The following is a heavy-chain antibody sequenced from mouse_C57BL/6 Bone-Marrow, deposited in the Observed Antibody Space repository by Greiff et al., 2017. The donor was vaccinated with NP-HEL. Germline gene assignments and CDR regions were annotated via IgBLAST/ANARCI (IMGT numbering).Heavy chain of an antibody. D-gene: IGHD2-5*01. CDR2: ISYDGSN. CDR1: GYSITSGYY. CDR3: AREEAGYSNYFDY. Sequence: VQLQQSGPGLVKPSQSLSLTCSVTGYSITSGYYWNWIRQFPGNKLEWMGYISYDGSNNYNPSLKNRISITRDTSKNQFFLKLNSVTTEDTATYYCAREEAGYSNYFDYWGQGTTLTVSS. J-gene: IGHJ2*01. V-gene: IGHV3-6*01.